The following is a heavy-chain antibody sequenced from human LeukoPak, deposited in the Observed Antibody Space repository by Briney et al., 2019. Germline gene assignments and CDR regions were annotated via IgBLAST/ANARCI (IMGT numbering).Heavy chain of an antibody. Sequence: SETLSLTCTVSGGSISSYYWSWIRQPAGKGLEWIGRIYTSGSTNYNPSLKSRVTMSVDTSKNQFSLKLSSVTAADTAVYYCAXXXPHCDAFDIWGQGTMVTVSS. CDR2: IYTSGST. V-gene: IGHV4-4*07. J-gene: IGHJ3*02. CDR3: AXXXPHCDAFDI. CDR1: GGSISSYY.